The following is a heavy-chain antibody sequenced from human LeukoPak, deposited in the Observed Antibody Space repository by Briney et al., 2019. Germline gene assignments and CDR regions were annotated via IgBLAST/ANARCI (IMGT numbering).Heavy chain of an antibody. CDR3: ARGGLSGWDENWFDP. D-gene: IGHD6-19*01. J-gene: IGHJ5*02. CDR1: GDSVCSNSAT. Sequence: SQTLSLTCAISGDSVCSNSATWNWLTQSPSRGLKWLGRTYYGSKWYNDYAVSVKSRITSNPDTSKNQFSLQLNSVTPEDTAVYSCARGGLSGWDENWFDPWGQGTLVTVSS. CDR2: TYYGSKWYN. V-gene: IGHV6-1*01.